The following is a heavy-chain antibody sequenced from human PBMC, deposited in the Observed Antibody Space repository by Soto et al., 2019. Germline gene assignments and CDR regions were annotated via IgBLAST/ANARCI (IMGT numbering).Heavy chain of an antibody. Sequence: GGSLRLSCAASGFPSSTYALNWVRQAPGKGPEWVSTISESGHHTRYADSVKGRFTISRDKSKNTLSLQMNSLRVDDTAIYYCTKSDGCGGGACYTGTYYYFDVWGRGTLVTVS. CDR1: GFPSSTYA. V-gene: IGHV3-23*01. CDR2: ISESGHHT. J-gene: IGHJ2*01. CDR3: TKSDGCGGGACYTGTYYYFDV. D-gene: IGHD3-16*02.